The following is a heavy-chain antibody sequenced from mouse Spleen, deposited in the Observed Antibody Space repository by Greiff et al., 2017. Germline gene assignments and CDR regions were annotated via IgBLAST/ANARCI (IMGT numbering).Heavy chain of an antibody. V-gene: IGHV14-4*01. D-gene: IGHD1-1*01. CDR3: TRNDYGSSFPYYFDY. CDR1: GFNIQGVY. CDR2: IDPENGDT. Sequence: VQPVESGAELVRPGALVKLSCTASGFNIQGVYLHRVKQRSEQGPEWIGWIDPENGDTEYASKFQGKATITEDTSSNTAYLQLSSLTSEDTAVYYCTRNDYGSSFPYYFDYWGQGTTLTVSS. J-gene: IGHJ2*01.